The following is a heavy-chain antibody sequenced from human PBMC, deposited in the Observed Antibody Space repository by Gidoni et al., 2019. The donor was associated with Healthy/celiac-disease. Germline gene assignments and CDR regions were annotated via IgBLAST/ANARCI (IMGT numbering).Heavy chain of an antibody. CDR2: ITPNSGGT. CDR3: AREEGEQWPRLDY. Sequence: QVQLVQSGAEVQKPGASVKVSCKASGYTFTGYYMPWVRQAPGQGLEWMGWITPNSGGTNYAQKFQGWVTMTRDTSISTAYMELSRLRSDDTAVYYCAREEGEQWPRLDYWGQGTLVTVSS. CDR1: GYTFTGYY. D-gene: IGHD6-19*01. J-gene: IGHJ4*02. V-gene: IGHV1-2*04.